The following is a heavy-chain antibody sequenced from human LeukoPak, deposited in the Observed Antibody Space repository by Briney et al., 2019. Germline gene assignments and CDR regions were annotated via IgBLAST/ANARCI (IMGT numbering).Heavy chain of an antibody. CDR3: ARGPPDFWSGSIDY. CDR2: IYYSGST. V-gene: IGHV4-39*07. CDR1: GGSISRFTY. D-gene: IGHD3-3*01. Sequence: PSETLSLTCSVSGGSISRFTYWGWIRQPPGKGLEWIGSIYYSGSTYYNPSLTSRVSVSRDTSKNQFSLKLTSMTAADTAVYYCARGPPDFWSGSIDYRGQGTLVTVSS. J-gene: IGHJ4*02.